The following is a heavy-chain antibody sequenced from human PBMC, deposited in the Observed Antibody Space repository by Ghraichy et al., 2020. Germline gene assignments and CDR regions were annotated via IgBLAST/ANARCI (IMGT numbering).Heavy chain of an antibody. D-gene: IGHD1-14*01. V-gene: IGHV1-2*06. Sequence: ASVKVSCKASGYTFTAYYMNWVRQPPGHGLEWMGRINPNSGDANYAQKFQGRVTVTSDTSISTAYMEVSGLRSDDTAIYYCARDFFSSITSPNYYYGMDVWGQGTTVTVSS. CDR3: ARDFFSSITSPNYYYGMDV. CDR2: INPNSGDA. J-gene: IGHJ6*02. CDR1: GYTFTAYY.